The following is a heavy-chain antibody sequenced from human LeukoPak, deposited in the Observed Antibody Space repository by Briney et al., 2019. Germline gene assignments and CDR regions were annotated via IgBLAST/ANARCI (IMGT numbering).Heavy chain of an antibody. V-gene: IGHV1-8*03. CDR2: MNPNCGDT. Sequence: ASVKVSCKASGYTFTSYDINWVRQATGQGLEWMGWMNPNCGDTGYAQKFQGRVTITRNTSISTAYMELSSLRSEDTAVYYCARGMTYYDIWSGFYQLPYYFDNWGQGTLITVSS. D-gene: IGHD3-3*01. J-gene: IGHJ4*02. CDR3: ARGMTYYDIWSGFYQLPYYFDN. CDR1: GYTFTSYD.